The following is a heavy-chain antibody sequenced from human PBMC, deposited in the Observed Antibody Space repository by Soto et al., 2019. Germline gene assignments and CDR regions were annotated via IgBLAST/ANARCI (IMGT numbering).Heavy chain of an antibody. CDR3: SRGPRLANPIDD. Sequence: PSETLSLTCTVSGGSIISYYWSWILQPPWKGLEWIGYIYYSGSTNDNPSLKSRVTISVDTSKNQFSLKLSSVTAADTAVYYFSRGPRLANPIDDWGPGPLVTVFS. CDR1: GGSIISYY. D-gene: IGHD6-6*01. CDR2: IYYSGST. J-gene: IGHJ4*02. V-gene: IGHV4-59*01.